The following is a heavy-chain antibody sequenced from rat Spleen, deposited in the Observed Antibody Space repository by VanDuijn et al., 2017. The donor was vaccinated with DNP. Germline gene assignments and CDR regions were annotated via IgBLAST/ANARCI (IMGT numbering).Heavy chain of an antibody. J-gene: IGHJ3*01. V-gene: IGHV5-31*01. D-gene: IGHD4-1*01. Sequence: EVQLVESGGDPVQPGGSLTLSCVVSGFTFNKDWMTWVRQVPGKGLEWVASITTGGEITYYPDSVKGRFTVSRDHATNTLYLRLNSLRSEDTATYYCASGFGWFAHWGQGTLVTVSS. CDR3: ASGFGWFAH. CDR1: GFTFNKDW. CDR2: ITTGGEIT.